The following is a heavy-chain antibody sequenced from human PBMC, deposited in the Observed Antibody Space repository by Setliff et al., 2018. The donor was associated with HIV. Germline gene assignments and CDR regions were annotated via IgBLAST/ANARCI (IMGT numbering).Heavy chain of an antibody. D-gene: IGHD1-26*01. V-gene: IGHV3-48*01. J-gene: IGHJ4*02. CDR1: GFTFGDFC. CDR2: ISSKRTSI. CDR3: ARTRPGSYYDF. Sequence: QAGGSLRLSCETSGFTFGDFCMNWVRQAPGKGLEWISYISSKRTSIYYADSVKGRFTISRDNDRNSLYLQMNSLRAEDTAVYYCARTRPGSYYDFWGQGTLVTVSS.